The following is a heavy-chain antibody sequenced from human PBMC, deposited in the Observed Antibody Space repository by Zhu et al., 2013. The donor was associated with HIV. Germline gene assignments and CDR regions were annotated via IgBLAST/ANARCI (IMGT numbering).Heavy chain of an antibody. V-gene: IGHV1-69*01. D-gene: IGHD2-2*01. J-gene: IGHJ6*02. CDR2: IIPIFGTA. CDR3: ARDGGSSTNLRDYYYYYGMDV. CDR1: GGTFSSYA. Sequence: QVQLVQSGVEVKKPGSSVKVSCKASGGTFSSYAISWVRQAPGQGLEWMGGIIPIFGTANYAQKFQGRVTITADESTSTAYMELSSLRSEDTAVYYCARDGGSSTNLRDYYYYYGMDVWGQGTTVTVSS.